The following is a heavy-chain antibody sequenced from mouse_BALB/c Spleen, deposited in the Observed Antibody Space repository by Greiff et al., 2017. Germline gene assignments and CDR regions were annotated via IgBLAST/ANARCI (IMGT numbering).Heavy chain of an antibody. CDR1: GYSFTSYW. D-gene: IGHD1-1*01. V-gene: IGHV1S127*01. J-gene: IGHJ2*01. CDR3: ARGDYYGSRFDY. Sequence: QVQLQQSGPQLVRPGASVKISCKASGYSFTSYWMHWVKQRPGQGLEWIGMIDPSDSETRLNQKFKDKATLTVDKSSSTAYMQLSSPTSEDSAVYYCARGDYYGSRFDYWGQGTTLTVSS. CDR2: IDPSDSET.